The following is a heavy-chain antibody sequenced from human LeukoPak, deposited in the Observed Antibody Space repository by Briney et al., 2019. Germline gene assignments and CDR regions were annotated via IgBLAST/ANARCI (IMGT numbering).Heavy chain of an antibody. CDR2: IYCRGST. CDR1: GYFISSGYY. J-gene: IGHJ4*02. D-gene: IGHD1-26*01. CDR3: ARYREVGATVDY. V-gene: IGHV4-38-2*02. Sequence: SETLSLTCTVSGYFISSGYYWGWIRQPPGRELEWLASIYCRGSTHYNPSIASLKSRVTISGDTSKNQSSLTLSSVTAADTAVYYCARYREVGATVDYWGQGTLVTVSS.